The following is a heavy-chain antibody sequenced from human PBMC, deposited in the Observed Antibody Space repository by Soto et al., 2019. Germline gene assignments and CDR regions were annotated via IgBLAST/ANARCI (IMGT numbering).Heavy chain of an antibody. J-gene: IGHJ6*02. CDR2: IIPIFGTA. CDR1: GGTFSSCA. Sequence: GASVKVSCKAAGGTFSSCAISWVRQAPGQGLEWMGGIIPIFGTANYAQKFQGRVTITADESTSTAYMEPSSLRSEDTAVYYCARTYCGGDCYYGMDVWGQGTTVTVSS. CDR3: ARTYCGGDCYYGMDV. D-gene: IGHD2-21*01. V-gene: IGHV1-69*13.